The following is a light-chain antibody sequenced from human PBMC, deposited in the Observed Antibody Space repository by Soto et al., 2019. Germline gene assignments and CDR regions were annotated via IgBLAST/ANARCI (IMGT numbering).Light chain of an antibody. CDR2: DAS. CDR1: QSVSSS. CDR3: QHYGSSRT. Sequence: EIVLTQSPGTLSLSPGERATLSCRASQSVSSSLAWYQQSPGQAPRLLIYDASSRATGIPDRFSGSGSGTDFTLTISRLEPEDFAVYYCQHYGSSRTFGQGTKVEIK. V-gene: IGKV3-20*01. J-gene: IGKJ1*01.